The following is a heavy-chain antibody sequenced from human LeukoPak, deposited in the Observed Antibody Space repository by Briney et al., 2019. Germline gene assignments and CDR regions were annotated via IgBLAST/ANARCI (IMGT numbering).Heavy chain of an antibody. J-gene: IGHJ6*03. CDR1: GYTFTSYG. Sequence: ASVKVPCKASGYTFTSYGISWVRQAPGQGLEWMGWISGYNGNTYYAQKLQGRVTMTTDTSTNTAYMELRSLISDDTAVYYCARDTVGDPDYGDYVGLGYYYYMDVWGKGTTVTISS. CDR2: ISGYNGNT. CDR3: ARDTVGDPDYGDYVGLGYYYYMDV. V-gene: IGHV1-18*01. D-gene: IGHD4-17*01.